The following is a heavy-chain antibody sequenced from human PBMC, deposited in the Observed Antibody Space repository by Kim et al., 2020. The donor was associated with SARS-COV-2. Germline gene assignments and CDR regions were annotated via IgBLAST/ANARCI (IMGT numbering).Heavy chain of an antibody. CDR1: GGSISSSNYY. CDR3: AITIAGRPEAFDI. D-gene: IGHD6-6*01. V-gene: IGHV4-39*01. CDR2: IYYSGNT. Sequence: SETLSLTCTVSGGSISSSNYYWGWIRQPPGKGLEWIGYIYYSGNTYYNPSLKSRVTVSVDTSKNQFSLKLSSVTAADTAVYYCAITIAGRPEAFDIWGQG. J-gene: IGHJ3*02.